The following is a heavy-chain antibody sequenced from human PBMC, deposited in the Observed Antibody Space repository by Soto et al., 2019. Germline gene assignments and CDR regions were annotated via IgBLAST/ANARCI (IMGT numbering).Heavy chain of an antibody. CDR1: GVTFSDYY. J-gene: IGHJ6*02. CDR3: AGTYYDYVWGSYRDYYGMDV. V-gene: IGHV3-11*01. CDR2: ISSSGSTI. Sequence: GGSLRLSCAASGVTFSDYYMSWIRQAPGKGLEWVSYISSSGSTIYYADSVKGRFTISRDNAKNSLYLQMNSLRAEDTAVYYCAGTYYDYVWGSYRDYYGMDVWGQGTTVAV. D-gene: IGHD3-16*02.